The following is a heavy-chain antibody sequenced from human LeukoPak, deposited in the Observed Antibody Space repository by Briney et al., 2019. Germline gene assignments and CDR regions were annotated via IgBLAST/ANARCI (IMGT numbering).Heavy chain of an antibody. CDR2: FDPEDGET. Sequence: ASVKVSCKVSGYTLTELSMHWVRQAPGKGLEWMGGFDPEDGETIYAQKFQGRVTMTEDTSTDTAYMELSSLRSEDTAVYYCATVCSSTSCYWWFDPWGQGTLVTVSS. D-gene: IGHD2-2*01. V-gene: IGHV1-24*01. J-gene: IGHJ5*02. CDR1: GYTLTELS. CDR3: ATVCSSTSCYWWFDP.